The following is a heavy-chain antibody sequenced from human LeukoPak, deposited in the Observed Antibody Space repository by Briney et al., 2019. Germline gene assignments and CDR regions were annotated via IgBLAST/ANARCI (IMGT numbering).Heavy chain of an antibody. V-gene: IGHV4-59*01. CDR1: GGSISSYY. CDR3: ARSYSSSWSRMGYYYGMDV. D-gene: IGHD6-13*01. J-gene: IGHJ6*02. Sequence: SETLSLTCTVSGGSISSYYWSWIRQPPGKGLEWIGYIYYSGSTNHNPSLKSRVTISVDTSKNQFSLKLSSVTAADTAVYYCARSYSSSWSRMGYYYGMDVWGQGTTVTVSS. CDR2: IYYSGST.